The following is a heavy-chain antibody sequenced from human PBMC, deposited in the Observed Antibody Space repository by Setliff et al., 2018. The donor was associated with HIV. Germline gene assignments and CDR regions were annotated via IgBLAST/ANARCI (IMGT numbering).Heavy chain of an antibody. V-gene: IGHV1-3*01. CDR3: ARSYDSWTCYQYLDY. D-gene: IGHD3-9*01. Sequence: ASVKVSCKASGYTFTSYAMHWVRQAPGQRLEWMGWINAGNGNTKYSQKIQGRVTIARDTSTSTAYMELSSLRSEDTAVYYCARSYDSWTCYQYLDYWGQGTLVTVSS. CDR1: GYTFTSYA. J-gene: IGHJ4*02. CDR2: INAGNGNT.